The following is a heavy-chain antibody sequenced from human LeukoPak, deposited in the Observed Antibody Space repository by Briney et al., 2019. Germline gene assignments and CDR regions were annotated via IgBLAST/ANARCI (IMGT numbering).Heavy chain of an antibody. V-gene: IGHV4-34*01. D-gene: IGHD2-2*01. CDR2: INHSGST. J-gene: IGHJ5*02. CDR3: AAVVPAASSYENWFDP. Sequence: SETLSLTCAVYGGSFSGYYWSWIRQPPGKGLEWIGEINHSGSTYYNPSLKSRVTISVDTSKNQFSLKLSSVTAADTAVYYCAAVVPAASSYENWFDPWGQGTLVTVSS. CDR1: GGSFSGYY.